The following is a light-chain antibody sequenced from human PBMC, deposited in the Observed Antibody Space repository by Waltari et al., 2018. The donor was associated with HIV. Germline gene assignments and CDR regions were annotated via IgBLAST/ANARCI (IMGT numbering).Light chain of an antibody. Sequence: QSALTQPPSVSGSPGQSITISCTGTSSDVGCHNYFSCYQQHPGKAPKVIISEVTNRPSGVSNRLSASKSGNTASLTISGLQPEDEADYYCSSYTDYSTLVFGGGTKVTVL. CDR2: EVT. V-gene: IGLV2-14*01. J-gene: IGLJ3*02. CDR3: SSYTDYSTLV. CDR1: SSDVGCHNY.